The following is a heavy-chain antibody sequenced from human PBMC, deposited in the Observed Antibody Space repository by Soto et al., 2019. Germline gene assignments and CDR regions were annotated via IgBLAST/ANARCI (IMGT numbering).Heavy chain of an antibody. V-gene: IGHV4-34*01. CDR1: GGSFSGYY. J-gene: IGHJ6*03. Sequence: QVQLQQWGAGLLKPSETLSLTCAVYGGSFSGYYWSWIRQPPGKGLEWIGEINHSGSTNYNPSLKSRVTISVYTSINRFSLRLSSGTAADTAVYYCARGKYCSSTSCYYYYYYYRDVWCKGTTVTVSS. CDR3: ARGKYCSSTSCYYYYYYYRDV. CDR2: INHSGST. D-gene: IGHD2-2*01.